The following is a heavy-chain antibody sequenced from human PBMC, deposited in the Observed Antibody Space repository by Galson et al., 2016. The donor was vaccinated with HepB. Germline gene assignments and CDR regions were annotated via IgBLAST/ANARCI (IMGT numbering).Heavy chain of an antibody. V-gene: IGHV3-30*03. CDR1: GFSFSTYY. D-gene: IGHD3-10*01. Sequence: SLRLSCAASGFSFSTYYMTWVRQAPGKGLEWVAVISYHGSNKYYVDSVKGRFTISRDNSKTTLYLQMNSLRVEDTAMYYCARDGYYYGSGSYGAATYWGQGTPVTVSS. J-gene: IGHJ4*02. CDR3: ARDGYYYGSGSYGAATY. CDR2: ISYHGSNK.